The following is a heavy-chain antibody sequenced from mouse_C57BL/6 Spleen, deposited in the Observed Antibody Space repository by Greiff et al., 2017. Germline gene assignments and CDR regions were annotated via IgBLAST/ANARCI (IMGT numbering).Heavy chain of an antibody. CDR2: IDPSDSYT. D-gene: IGHD2-1*01. V-gene: IGHV1-69*01. CDR1: GYTFTSYW. Sequence: QVQLKQPGAELVMPGASVKLSCKASGYTFTSYWMHWVKQRPGQGLEWIGEIDPSDSYTNYNQKFKGKSTLTVDKSSSTAYMQLSSLTSEDSAVYYCARRADGNYVGYYAMDYWGQGTSVTVSS. J-gene: IGHJ4*01. CDR3: ARRADGNYVGYYAMDY.